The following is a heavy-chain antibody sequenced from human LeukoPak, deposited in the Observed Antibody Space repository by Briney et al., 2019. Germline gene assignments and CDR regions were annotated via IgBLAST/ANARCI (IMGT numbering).Heavy chain of an antibody. CDR3: ARSLIPLGMDV. CDR1: GFTFSSYE. J-gene: IGHJ6*02. V-gene: IGHV3-48*03. CDR2: MSSSGTTI. D-gene: IGHD2-21*01. Sequence: GGSLRLSCAASGFTFSSYEVIWVRQAPGKGLEWVSYMSSSGTTIHYVDSVKGRFRNSRDNAKSTVYLEMNSLRSEDTAVYYCARSLIPLGMDVWGQGTTVTVSS.